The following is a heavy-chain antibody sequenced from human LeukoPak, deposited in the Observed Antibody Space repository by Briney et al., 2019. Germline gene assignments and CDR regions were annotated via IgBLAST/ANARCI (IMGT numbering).Heavy chain of an antibody. D-gene: IGHD3-3*01. CDR3: ARALDYDFFYYMDV. CDR1: GGSISSHY. Sequence: SETLSLTCTVSGGSISSHYWSWIRQPPGKGLEWIGYIYYSGSTNYNPSLKSRVTISVDTSKNQFSLKLSSVTAADTAVYYCARALDYDFFYYMDVWGKGTTVTVSS. J-gene: IGHJ6*03. CDR2: IYYSGST. V-gene: IGHV4-59*11.